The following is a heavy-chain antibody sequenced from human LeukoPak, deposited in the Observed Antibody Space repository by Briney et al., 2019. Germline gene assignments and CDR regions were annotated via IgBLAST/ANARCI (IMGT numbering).Heavy chain of an antibody. Sequence: PSETLSLTCAVSGYSISSGYYWGWIRQPPGRGLEWIGSIYYSVSTHYNPSLKSRVTISIDTSKNQISLKLNSVTAADTGVYYCARYDADCSSTSCLNWFDPLGQGTLVTVSS. CDR3: ARYDADCSSTSCLNWFDP. D-gene: IGHD2-2*01. CDR1: GYSISSGYY. V-gene: IGHV4-38-2*01. J-gene: IGHJ5*02. CDR2: IYYSVST.